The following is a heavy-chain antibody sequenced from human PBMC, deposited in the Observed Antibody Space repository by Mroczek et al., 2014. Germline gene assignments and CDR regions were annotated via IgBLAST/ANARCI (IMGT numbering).Heavy chain of an antibody. V-gene: IGHV3-21*01. CDR1: GFTFSSYS. CDR3: ARAAAKQQLANY. CDR2: ISSSSSYI. Sequence: EVQLVETGGGLVKPGGSLRLSCAASGFTFSSYSMNWVRQAPGKGLEWVSSISSSSSYIYYADSVKGRFTISRDNAKNSLYLQMNSLRAEDTAVYYCARAAAKQQLANYWGQGTLVTVSS. D-gene: IGHD6-13*01. J-gene: IGHJ4*02.